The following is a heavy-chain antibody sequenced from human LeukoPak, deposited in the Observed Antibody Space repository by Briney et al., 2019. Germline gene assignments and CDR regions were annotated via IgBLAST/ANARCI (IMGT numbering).Heavy chain of an antibody. Sequence: PGRSLRLSCAASGFTFDDYAMHWVRQAPGKGLEWVSGISWNSGSIGYADSVKGRFTISRDNAKNSLYLQMNSLRAEDTALYYCAKAYGLHYYYGMDVWGQGTTVTVSS. D-gene: IGHD4-17*01. V-gene: IGHV3-9*01. CDR3: AKAYGLHYYYGMDV. CDR1: GFTFDDYA. CDR2: ISWNSGSI. J-gene: IGHJ6*02.